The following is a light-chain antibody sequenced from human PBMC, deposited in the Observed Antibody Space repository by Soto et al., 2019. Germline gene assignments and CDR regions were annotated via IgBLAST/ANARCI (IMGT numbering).Light chain of an antibody. CDR2: GNS. J-gene: IGLJ1*01. CDR3: QSYDSSLSGV. CDR1: SSNIGAGYN. Sequence: QSALTQPPSVSGAPGQRVTISCTGSSSNIGAGYNVHWYQQVPGTAPKLLIYGNSNRPSGVPDRFSGSKSGTSASLAITGLQAEDEADYYCQSYDSSLSGVFGTGTKLTVL. V-gene: IGLV1-40*01.